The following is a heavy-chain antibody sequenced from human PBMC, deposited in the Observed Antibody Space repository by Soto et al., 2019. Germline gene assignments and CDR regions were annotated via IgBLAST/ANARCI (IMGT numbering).Heavy chain of an antibody. Sequence: GGSLRLSCAASGFTFSNYWMTWVRQAPGKGLEWVANIRQDGSEGSYVDSVKGRFTISRDNAKVSLFLQMNSLRAEDTAVYYCARERGSKSMDVWGQGTTVTV. D-gene: IGHD2-15*01. CDR3: ARERGSKSMDV. V-gene: IGHV3-7*03. J-gene: IGHJ6*02. CDR2: IRQDGSEG. CDR1: GFTFSNYW.